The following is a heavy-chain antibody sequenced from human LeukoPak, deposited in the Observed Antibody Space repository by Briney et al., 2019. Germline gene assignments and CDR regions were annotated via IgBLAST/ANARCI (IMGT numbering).Heavy chain of an antibody. CDR2: INPNSGGT. J-gene: IGHJ6*02. Sequence: GASVKVSCKASGYTFTGYYMHWVRQAPGQGLEWMGWINPNSGGTNYVQKFQGRVTMTRDTSISTAYMELSRLRSDDTAVYYCAREREIQLWLHYYGMDVWGQGTTVTVSS. CDR1: GYTFTGYY. CDR3: AREREIQLWLHYYGMDV. V-gene: IGHV1-2*02. D-gene: IGHD5-18*01.